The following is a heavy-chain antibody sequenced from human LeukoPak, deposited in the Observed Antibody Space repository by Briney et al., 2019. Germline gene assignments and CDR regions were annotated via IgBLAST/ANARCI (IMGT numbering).Heavy chain of an antibody. D-gene: IGHD2-2*01. CDR1: GESFSGNF. V-gene: IGHV4-34*01. CDR3: ARSCSSTSCYFEGVWFDP. CDR2: IDNNGIT. J-gene: IGHJ5*02. Sequence: SETLSLTCAVSGESFSGNFWTWIRQSPGKGLEWIGEIDNNGITNYNPSLKSRVTMSVDTTRKRFSLRLTSVTAADTAVYYCARSCSSTSCYFEGVWFDPWGQGTLVTVSS.